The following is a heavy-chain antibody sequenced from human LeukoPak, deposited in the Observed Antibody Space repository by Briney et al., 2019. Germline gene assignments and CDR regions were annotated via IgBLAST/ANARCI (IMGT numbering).Heavy chain of an antibody. CDR3: ASSPGRVTSCAY. CDR1: GYTFTSYY. CDR2: INPSGGST. Sequence: ASVKVSCKASGYTFTSYYMHWVRQAPGQGLEWMGIINPSGGSTSYAQKFQGRVTTTRDTSTSTVYMELSSLRSEDTAVYYCASSPGRVTSCAYWGQGTLVTVSS. J-gene: IGHJ4*02. D-gene: IGHD4-17*01. V-gene: IGHV1-46*01.